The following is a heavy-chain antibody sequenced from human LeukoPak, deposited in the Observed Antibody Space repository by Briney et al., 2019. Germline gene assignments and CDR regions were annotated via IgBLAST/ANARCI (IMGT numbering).Heavy chain of an antibody. CDR1: GFTFSNYA. J-gene: IGHJ4*02. D-gene: IGHD3-9*01. V-gene: IGHV3-23*01. Sequence: PGGSLRLSCAASGFTFSNYAMSWVRQAPGKGLEWVSAISGSGGDTYYADSVKGRFTISRDNSKNTLYLHMNSLRAEDTAVYYCAKRYNTLTSYYSHCDYWGQGTLVTASS. CDR3: AKRYNTLTSYYSHCDY. CDR2: ISGSGGDT.